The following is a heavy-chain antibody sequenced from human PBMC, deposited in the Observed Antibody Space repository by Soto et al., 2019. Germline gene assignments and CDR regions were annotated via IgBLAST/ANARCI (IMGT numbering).Heavy chain of an antibody. CDR3: ARGLVVVAATTPYYYYYGMDV. V-gene: IGHV3-30-3*01. CDR1: GFTFSSYA. J-gene: IGHJ6*02. Sequence: QVQLVESGGGVVQPGRSLRLSCAASGFTFSSYAMHWVRQAPGKGLEWVAVISYDGSNKYYADSVKGRFTISRDNSKNTQYLQMNSLRAEDTAVYYCARGLVVVAATTPYYYYYGMDVWGQGTTVTVSS. D-gene: IGHD2-15*01. CDR2: ISYDGSNK.